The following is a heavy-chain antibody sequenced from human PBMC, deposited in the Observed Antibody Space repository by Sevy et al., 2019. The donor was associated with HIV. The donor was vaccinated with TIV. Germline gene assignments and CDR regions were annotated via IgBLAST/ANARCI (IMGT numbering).Heavy chain of an antibody. CDR1: GYSISSGYY. CDR2: IYHSGST. D-gene: IGHD3-3*01. CDR3: ARLSFPCDFWSGYSENYYYGMDV. V-gene: IGHV4-38-2*01. Sequence: SETLSLTCAVSGYSISSGYYWGWIRQPPGKGLEWIGSIYHSGSTYYNPSLKSRVTISVDTSKNQFSLKLSSVTAADPAVYYCARLSFPCDFWSGYSENYYYGMDVWGQGTTVTVSS. J-gene: IGHJ6*02.